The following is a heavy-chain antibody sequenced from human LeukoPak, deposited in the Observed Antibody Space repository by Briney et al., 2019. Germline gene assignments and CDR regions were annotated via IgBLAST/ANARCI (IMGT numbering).Heavy chain of an antibody. V-gene: IGHV3-74*01. CDR1: GFTFSSYA. J-gene: IGHJ6*02. CDR2: INSDGSST. CDR3: ARDRNNRYYYGMDV. Sequence: GGSLRLSCAASGFTFSSYAMHWVRQAPGKGLVWVSRINSDGSSTSYADSVKGRFTISRDNAKNTLYLQMNSLRAEDTAVYYCARDRNNRYYYGMDVWGQGTTVTVSS.